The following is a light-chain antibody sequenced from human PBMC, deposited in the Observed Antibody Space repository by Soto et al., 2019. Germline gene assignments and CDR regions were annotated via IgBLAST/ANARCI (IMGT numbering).Light chain of an antibody. V-gene: IGLV2-14*01. Sequence: QSVLTQPASVSGSPGQSITISCTGTSSDVGGYNYASWYQQHPGKVPKLLIYEVSDRPSGISNRFSGSKSGNTASLTISGLQAEDDADYYCTSYTRRSTYVFGTGTKVTVL. J-gene: IGLJ1*01. CDR3: TSYTRRSTYV. CDR1: SSDVGGYNY. CDR2: EVS.